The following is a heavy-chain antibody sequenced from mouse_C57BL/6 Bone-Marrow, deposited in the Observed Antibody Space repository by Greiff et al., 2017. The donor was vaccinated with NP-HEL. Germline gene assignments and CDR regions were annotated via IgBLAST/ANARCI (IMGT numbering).Heavy chain of an antibody. J-gene: IGHJ3*01. V-gene: IGHV2-5*01. CDR1: GFSLTSYG. Sequence: QVQLKESGPCLVQPSQSLSITCTVSGFSLTSYGVHWVRQSPGKGLEWLGVIWRGGSTDYNAAFMSRLSITKDNSKSQVFFKMNSLQADDTAIYYCAKRGSYYGSSYGFAYWGQGTLVTVSA. CDR3: AKRGSYYGSSYGFAY. D-gene: IGHD1-1*01. CDR2: IWRGGST.